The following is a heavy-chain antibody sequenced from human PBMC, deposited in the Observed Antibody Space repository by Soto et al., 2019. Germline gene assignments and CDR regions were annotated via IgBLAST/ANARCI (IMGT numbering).Heavy chain of an antibody. CDR2: MWSEGGNK. D-gene: IGHD3-22*01. Sequence: QVQLVESGGVVVQPGRSLRLSCAASGFTFSSYGMHWVRQAPGKGLEWVAVMWSEGGNKYYADSVKGRFTISRDNSKNTLYLHMNSVRVEDTAMYYCARDPPDDSSGYYSLDYWGQGTLVTVSS. CDR3: ARDPPDDSSGYYSLDY. CDR1: GFTFSSYG. J-gene: IGHJ4*02. V-gene: IGHV3-33*01.